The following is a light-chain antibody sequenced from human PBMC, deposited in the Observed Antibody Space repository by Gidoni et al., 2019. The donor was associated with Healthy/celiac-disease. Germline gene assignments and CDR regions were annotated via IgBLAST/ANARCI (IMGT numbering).Light chain of an antibody. CDR3: SSYTTSSTLA. CDR2: DVT. CDR1: SSDVGAYNY. V-gene: IGLV2-14*01. Sequence: QSALTQPASVSGSPGQSITFACTGTSSDVGAYNYVSWYQQHPGKAPKLMIYDVTNPPSGVSDRFSGSKSGNTASLTISGLQAEDEADYYCSSYTTSSTLAFGGGTKLTVL. J-gene: IGLJ2*01.